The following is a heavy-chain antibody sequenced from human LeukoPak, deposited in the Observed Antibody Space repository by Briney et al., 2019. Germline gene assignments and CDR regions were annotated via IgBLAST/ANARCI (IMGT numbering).Heavy chain of an antibody. CDR1: GYTFTCYY. CDR2: INPNSGGT. CDR3: ARGIAARPTPYYYYYYYMDV. V-gene: IGHV1-2*02. Sequence: ASVKVSCKASGYTFTCYYMHWVRQAPGQGLEWMGWINPNSGGTNYAQKFQGRVTMTRDTSISTAYMELSRLRSDDTAVYHCARGIAARPTPYYYYYYYMDVWGKGTTVTVSS. J-gene: IGHJ6*03. D-gene: IGHD6-6*01.